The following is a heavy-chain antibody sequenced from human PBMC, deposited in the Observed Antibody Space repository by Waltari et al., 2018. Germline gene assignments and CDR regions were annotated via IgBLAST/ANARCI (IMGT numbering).Heavy chain of an antibody. J-gene: IGHJ4*02. Sequence: QVQLVQSGAEVKKPGASVKVSCKASGYTFTGYYMHWVRQAPGQGLGGMGRINPNSGGTNYAQKFQGRVTMTRDTSISTAYMELSRLRSDDTAVYYCARENSGGDYPFDYWGQGTLVTVSS. CDR2: INPNSGGT. CDR1: GYTFTGYY. CDR3: ARENSGGDYPFDY. V-gene: IGHV1-2*06. D-gene: IGHD4-17*01.